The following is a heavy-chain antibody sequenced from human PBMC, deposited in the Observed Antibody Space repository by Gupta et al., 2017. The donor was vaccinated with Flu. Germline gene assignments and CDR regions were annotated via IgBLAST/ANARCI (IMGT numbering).Heavy chain of an antibody. D-gene: IGHD3-3*01. J-gene: IGHJ6*03. Sequence: EVQLLESGGGLVQPGGSLRLSCAASGFTFSSYAMSWVRQAPGKGLEWVSAISGSGGSTYYADSVKGRFTISRDNSKNTLYLQMNSLRAEDTAVYYCAKDITIFGVVPYYMGVWGKGTTVTVSS. V-gene: IGHV3-23*01. CDR2: ISGSGGST. CDR1: GFTFSSYA. CDR3: AKDITIFGVVPYYMGV.